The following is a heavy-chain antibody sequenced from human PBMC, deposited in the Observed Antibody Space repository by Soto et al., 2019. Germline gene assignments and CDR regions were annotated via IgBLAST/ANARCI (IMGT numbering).Heavy chain of an antibody. CDR3: ARYIPGVRYYGMDV. V-gene: IGHV3-23*01. CDR1: GFTFSSYA. D-gene: IGHD2-2*01. CDR2: IGESGTTT. Sequence: EVQLLESGGGLVQPGGSLRLSCAASGFTFSSYAMKWVRQAPGKGLEWVSLIGESGTTTYYADSVKGRFTIFRDNFGNTICLEKYKPRAEDTDVYYCARYIPGVRYYGMDVWGKGTTVTVFS. J-gene: IGHJ6*04.